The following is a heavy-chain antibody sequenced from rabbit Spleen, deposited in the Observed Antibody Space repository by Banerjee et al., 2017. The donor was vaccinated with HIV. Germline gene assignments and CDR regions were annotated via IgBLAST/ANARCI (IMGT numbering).Heavy chain of an antibody. D-gene: IGHD2-1*01. CDR1: GFSFSSTCY. CDR3: ARGSATMTMVITGYYLSL. Sequence: QSLEESGGDLVKPGASLTLTCTASGFSFSSTCYMCWVRQAPGKGLECIACIYGGSSDSTWYASWAKGRFTISKTSSTTVTLQMTSLTAADTATYFCARGSATMTMVITGYYLSLWGPGTLVTVS. J-gene: IGHJ4*01. CDR2: IYGGSSDST. V-gene: IGHV1S40*01.